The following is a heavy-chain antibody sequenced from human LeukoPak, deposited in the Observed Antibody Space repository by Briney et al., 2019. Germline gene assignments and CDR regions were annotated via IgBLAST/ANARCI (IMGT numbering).Heavy chain of an antibody. D-gene: IGHD2-15*01. J-gene: IGHJ6*03. CDR1: GFTFSSYW. CDR3: AKEVVARVASYMDV. Sequence: PGGSLRLSCAASGFTFSSYWMSWVRQAPGKGLEWVANIKQDGSEKYYVDSVKGRFTISRDNAKNSLYLQMNSLRAEDTAVYYCAKEVVARVASYMDVWGKGTTVTVSS. V-gene: IGHV3-7*01. CDR2: IKQDGSEK.